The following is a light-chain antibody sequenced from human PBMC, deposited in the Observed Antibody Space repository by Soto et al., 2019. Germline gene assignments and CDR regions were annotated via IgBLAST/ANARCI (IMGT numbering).Light chain of an antibody. CDR3: QQLNIYPIT. Sequence: IQLTQSPSSLSASVGDRVAITCRASQGISSYLAWYQQKPGKAPKLLIYAASTLQSGVPSRFSGSGSGTDFTLTIRSLQPEDFATYYCQQLNIYPITFGQGTRLEIK. V-gene: IGKV1-9*01. CDR2: AAS. J-gene: IGKJ5*01. CDR1: QGISSY.